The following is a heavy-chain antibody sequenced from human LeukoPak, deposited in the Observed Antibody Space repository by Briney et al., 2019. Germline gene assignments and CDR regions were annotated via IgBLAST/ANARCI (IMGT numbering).Heavy chain of an antibody. Sequence: GASVKVSCKASGYTLSSYDINWVRQATGQGLEWMGWMNPNSGNTGYAQKFQGRVNMTRNTSISTAYMELSSLRSEDTAVYYCARKFLGSRGYYFDYWGQGTLVTVSS. CDR1: GYTLSSYD. V-gene: IGHV1-8*01. J-gene: IGHJ4*02. D-gene: IGHD3-10*01. CDR3: ARKFLGSRGYYFDY. CDR2: MNPNSGNT.